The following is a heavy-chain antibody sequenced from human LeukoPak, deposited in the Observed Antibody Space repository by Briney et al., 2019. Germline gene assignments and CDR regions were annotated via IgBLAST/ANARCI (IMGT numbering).Heavy chain of an antibody. CDR2: ISWNSGSI. CDR1: GFTFDDYA. V-gene: IGHV3-9*03. D-gene: IGHD3-10*01. CDR3: AKVLSPWFGELFDAFDI. Sequence: PGGSLRLSCAASGFTFDDYAMHWVRQAPGKGLEWVSGISWNSGSIVYADSVKGRFTISRDNAKNSLYLQMNSLRAEDMALYYCAKVLSPWFGELFDAFDIWGQGTMVTVSS. J-gene: IGHJ3*02.